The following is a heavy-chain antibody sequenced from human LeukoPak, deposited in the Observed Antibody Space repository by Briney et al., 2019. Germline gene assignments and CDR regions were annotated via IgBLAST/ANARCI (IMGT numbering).Heavy chain of an antibody. CDR3: ARVMGRGYSYGFDY. CDR1: GFTFSSYA. J-gene: IGHJ4*02. CDR2: IKQDGSEK. Sequence: GGSLRLSCAASGFTFSSYAMSWVRQAPGKGLEWVANIKQDGSEKYYVDSVKGRFTISRDNAKNSLYLQMNSLRGEDRAVYYCARVMGRGYSYGFDYWGQGTLVTVSS. D-gene: IGHD5-18*01. V-gene: IGHV3-7*01.